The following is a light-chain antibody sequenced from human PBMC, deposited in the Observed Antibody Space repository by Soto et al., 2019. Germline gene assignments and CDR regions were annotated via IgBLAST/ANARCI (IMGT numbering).Light chain of an antibody. CDR3: QQYGSSPWT. CDR2: GAS. V-gene: IGKV3-20*01. CDR1: QSVSSSY. J-gene: IGKJ1*01. Sequence: EIVLTESPGTLSLSPGERATLSCRASQSVSSSYLAWCQQKPGQPPRLLIYGASSRATGIPDRFSGSGSGTDFTLTISRLEPEDFAVYYCQQYGSSPWTFGQGTKVDIK.